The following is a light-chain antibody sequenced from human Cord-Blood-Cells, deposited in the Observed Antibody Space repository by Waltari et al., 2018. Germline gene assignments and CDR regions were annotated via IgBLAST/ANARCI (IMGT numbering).Light chain of an antibody. CDR3: CSYAGSSTWV. V-gene: IGLV2-23*01. CDR2: EGS. CDR1: SSHVGIYNL. J-gene: IGLJ3*02. Sequence: QSALTQPASVSGSPGQSITISCTGTSSHVGIYNLFPWYQQHPGKAPKLMIYEGSKRPSGVSNRFSGSKSGNTASLTISGLQAEDEADYYCCSYAGSSTWVFGGGTKLTVL.